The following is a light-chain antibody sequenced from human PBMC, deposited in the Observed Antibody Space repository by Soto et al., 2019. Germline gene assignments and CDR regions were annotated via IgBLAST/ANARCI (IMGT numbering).Light chain of an antibody. CDR3: GTWDSSLSAGV. J-gene: IGLJ2*01. Sequence: QSVLTQPPSVSATPGQKVTISCSGSSSNIGSYYVSWYQQVPGTAPKLLIHDNDRRPSGIPDRFSASKSGTSATLGITGLQTGDEADYYCGTWDSSLSAGVFGGGTKLTVL. V-gene: IGLV1-51*01. CDR2: DND. CDR1: SSNIGSYY.